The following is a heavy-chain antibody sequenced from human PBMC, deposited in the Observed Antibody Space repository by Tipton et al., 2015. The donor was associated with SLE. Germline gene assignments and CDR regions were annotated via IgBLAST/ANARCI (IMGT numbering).Heavy chain of an antibody. J-gene: IGHJ4*02. V-gene: IGHV4-34*01. Sequence: TLSLTCAVYGASFSGYYWNWIRQSPRKGLEWIGEISPSGSINYNPSLKSRVTISVDKSKNQFSLKLSSVTAADTAVYYCARTLSAWYSSGWYLDYWGQGTLVTVSS. CDR2: ISPSGSI. D-gene: IGHD6-19*01. CDR1: GASFSGYY. CDR3: ARTLSAWYSSGWYLDY.